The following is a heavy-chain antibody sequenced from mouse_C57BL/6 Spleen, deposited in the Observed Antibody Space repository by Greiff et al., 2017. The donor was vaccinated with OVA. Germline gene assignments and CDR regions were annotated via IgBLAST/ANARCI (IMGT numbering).Heavy chain of an antibody. CDR2: IDPSDSET. J-gene: IGHJ3*01. CDR1: GYTFTSYW. CDR3: ARNDGYSWFAY. D-gene: IGHD2-3*01. V-gene: IGHV1-52*01. Sequence: VQLKQPGAELVRPGSSVKLSCKASGYTFTSYWMHWVKQRPIQGLEWIGNIDPSDSETHYNQKFKDKATLTVDKSSSPAYMQLSSLASEDSAVCYCARNDGYSWFAYWGQGTLVTVSA.